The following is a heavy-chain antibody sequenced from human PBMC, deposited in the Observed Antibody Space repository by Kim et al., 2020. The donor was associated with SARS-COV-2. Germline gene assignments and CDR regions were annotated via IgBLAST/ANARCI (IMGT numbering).Heavy chain of an antibody. D-gene: IGHD3-3*01. CDR2: ISSSSSTI. Sequence: GGSLRLSCAASGFTFSSYSMNWVRQAPGKGLEWVSYISSSSSTIYYADSVKGRFTISRDNAKNSLYLQMNSLRDEDTAVYYCARGQYYGVEGYYFDYWGQGTLVTVSS. CDR1: GFTFSSYS. V-gene: IGHV3-48*02. CDR3: ARGQYYGVEGYYFDY. J-gene: IGHJ4*02.